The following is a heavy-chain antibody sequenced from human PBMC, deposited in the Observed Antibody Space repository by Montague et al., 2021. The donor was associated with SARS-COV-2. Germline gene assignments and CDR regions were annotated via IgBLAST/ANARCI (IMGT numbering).Heavy chain of an antibody. CDR1: GFTFSNYC. CDR2: ITSKDGIT. CDR3: ARRGGDSGFDY. Sequence: SLRLSCAASGFTFSNYCMSLVRQVPGKGLAWVSHITSKDGITYCSDSVKGRFSISRDNSKNTLYLQMNSLRVEDTAVYYWARRGGDSGFDYWGQGTLVTVSS. D-gene: IGHD6-25*01. J-gene: IGHJ4*02. V-gene: IGHV3-23*01.